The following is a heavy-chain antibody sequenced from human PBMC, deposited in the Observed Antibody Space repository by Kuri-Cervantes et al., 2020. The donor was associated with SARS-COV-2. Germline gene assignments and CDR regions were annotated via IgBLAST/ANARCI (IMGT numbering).Heavy chain of an antibody. CDR1: GFTSSSYS. CDR3: ARDEVVVVPAAISGWYYYGMDV. CDR2: ISSSSSYI. Sequence: GESLKISCAASGFTSSSYSMNLVRQAPGKGLGWVSSISSSSSYIYYADSVKGRFTISRDNAKNSLYLQMNSLRAEDTAVYYCARDEVVVVPAAISGWYYYGMDVWGQGTTVTVSS. V-gene: IGHV3-21*01. D-gene: IGHD2-2*02. J-gene: IGHJ6*02.